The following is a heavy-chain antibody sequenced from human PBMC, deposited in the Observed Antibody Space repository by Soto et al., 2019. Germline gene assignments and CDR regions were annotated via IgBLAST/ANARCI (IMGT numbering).Heavy chain of an antibody. CDR1: GFNFSDSW. CDR2: ISSDGSVT. CDR3: ARRGENRYFDY. J-gene: IGHJ4*02. Sequence: GGSLRLSCATSGFNFSDSWMHWVRQVPGKGLVWISRISSDGSVTSYADSVQGRFTISRDNAKNTVFLQMNTLGADDTAVYFCARRGENRYFDYWGQGTLVTVSS. D-gene: IGHD3-10*01. V-gene: IGHV3-74*01.